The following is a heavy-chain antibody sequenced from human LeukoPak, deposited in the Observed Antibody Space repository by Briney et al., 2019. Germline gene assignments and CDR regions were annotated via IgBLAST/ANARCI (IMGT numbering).Heavy chain of an antibody. CDR2: IHSSGNT. CDR1: IGSVNSGVYY. V-gene: IGHV4-39*01. CDR3: AKHEGSYYDKSGYTFDF. J-gene: IGHJ4*02. D-gene: IGHD3-22*01. Sequence: SETLSLTCTVSIGSVNSGVYYWGWIRQPPGKGLEWIGSIHSSGNTYYNPSLKSRVTISVDTSKNLFSLKLSSVTAADRAVYYCAKHEGSYYDKSGYTFDFRGQGTLVTVFS.